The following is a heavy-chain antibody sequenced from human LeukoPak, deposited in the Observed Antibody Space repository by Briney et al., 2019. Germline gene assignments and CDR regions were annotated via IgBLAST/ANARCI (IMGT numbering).Heavy chain of an antibody. CDR2: IYYSGST. J-gene: IGHJ4*02. CDR1: GGSISSSSYY. CDR3: ARDVPFGGVIPLPPFDY. Sequence: SETLSLTCTVSGGSISSSSYYWGWIRQPPGKGLEWIGSIYYSGSTYYNPSLKSRVTISVDTSKNQFSLKLSSVTAADTAVYYCARDVPFGGVIPLPPFDYWGQGTLVTVSS. V-gene: IGHV4-39*07. D-gene: IGHD3-16*02.